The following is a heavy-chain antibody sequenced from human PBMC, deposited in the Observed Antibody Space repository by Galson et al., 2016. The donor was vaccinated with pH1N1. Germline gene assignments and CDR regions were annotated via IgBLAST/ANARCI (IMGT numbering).Heavy chain of an antibody. V-gene: IGHV3-23*01. D-gene: IGHD2-2*01. CDR1: GFTFSSYA. J-gene: IGHJ4*02. CDR2: IIGSGGST. Sequence: SLRLSCAASGFTFSSYAMSWVRQAPGKGLEWVSAIIGSGGSTYYADSVKGRFTISRDNSKNTLYLQINSLRAEDTAVYYCAKDVLVRLPAADFDYWGQGNLVTVSS. CDR3: AKDVLVRLPAADFDY.